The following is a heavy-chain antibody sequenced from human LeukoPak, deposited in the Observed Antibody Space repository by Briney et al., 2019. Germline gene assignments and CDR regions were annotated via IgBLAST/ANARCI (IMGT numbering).Heavy chain of an antibody. CDR3: ARRLGYSGPVNGMDV. CDR2: IYPGDSDT. CDR1: GYSFTSYW. J-gene: IGHJ6*02. Sequence: GESLKISCKGSGYSFTSYWIGWVRQMPGKGLEWMGLIYPGDSDTRYSPSFQGQVTISADKSISTDYLQWSSQKASDTAMYYCARRLGYSGPVNGMDVWGQGTTVTVSS. V-gene: IGHV5-51*01. D-gene: IGHD5-12*01.